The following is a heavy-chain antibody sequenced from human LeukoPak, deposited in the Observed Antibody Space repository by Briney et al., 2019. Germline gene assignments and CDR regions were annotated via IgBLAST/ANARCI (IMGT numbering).Heavy chain of an antibody. V-gene: IGHV3-30*18. Sequence: PGGSLRLSRAASGFTFSSYGMHWVRQAPGKGLEWVAVISYDGSNKYYADSVKGRFTISRDDSKNTLSLHMNSLRGEDTAVYYCAKGFSGSYGSDFDYWGQGILVTVSS. CDR3: AKGFSGSYGSDFDY. D-gene: IGHD1-26*01. J-gene: IGHJ4*02. CDR2: ISYDGSNK. CDR1: GFTFSSYG.